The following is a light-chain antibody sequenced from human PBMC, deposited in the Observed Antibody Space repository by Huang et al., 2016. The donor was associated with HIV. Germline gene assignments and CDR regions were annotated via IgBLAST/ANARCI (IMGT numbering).Light chain of an antibody. V-gene: IGKV3-15*01. CDR3: QQYNKWPMYT. CDR1: QRVSSN. J-gene: IGKJ2*01. CDR2: GAS. Sequence: EIVMTQSPATLSVSPGERATLSCRASQRVSSNLAWYQQQPGQAPRLLIYGASTRATGIPARFSGSGSGTEFTLTISSLQSEDFAVYYCQQYNKWPMYTFGQGTKLEIK.